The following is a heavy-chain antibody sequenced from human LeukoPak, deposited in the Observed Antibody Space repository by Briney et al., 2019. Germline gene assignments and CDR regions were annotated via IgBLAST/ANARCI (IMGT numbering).Heavy chain of an antibody. V-gene: IGHV4-61*02. CDR2: IYTSGST. J-gene: IGHJ6*03. D-gene: IGHD3-10*01. Sequence: PSETLSLTCTVSGGSISSGSFYWSWIRQPAGKGLEWIGRIYTSGSTNYNPSLKSRVTISVDTSKNQFSLKLSSVTAADTAVYYCVRRSDSMVRGVIGRNQYYYMDVWGKGTTVTISS. CDR3: VRRSDSMVRGVIGRNQYYYMDV. CDR1: GGSISSGSFY.